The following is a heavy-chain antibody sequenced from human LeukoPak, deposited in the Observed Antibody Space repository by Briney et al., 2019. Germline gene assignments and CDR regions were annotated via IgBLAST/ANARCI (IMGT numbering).Heavy chain of an antibody. CDR1: GGSISTYY. J-gene: IGHJ4*02. V-gene: IGHV4-59*01. CDR2: FYYTGST. CDR3: ARGGNALDY. D-gene: IGHD4-23*01. Sequence: PSGTLSLTCTVSGGSISTYYWSWIRQPPGKGLDWIVSFYYTGSTNYTPSLRSRVTISLDTSKNQISLRLSSVTAEDTAVYYCARGGNALDYWGQGTLVTVSS.